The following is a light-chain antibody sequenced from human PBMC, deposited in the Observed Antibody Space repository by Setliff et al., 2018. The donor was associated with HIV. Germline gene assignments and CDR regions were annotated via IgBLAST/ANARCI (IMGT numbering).Light chain of an antibody. V-gene: IGLV2-14*01. CDR3: SSYTGRSTFV. Sequence: QSVLTQPASVSGSPGQSITISCTGISSDVGNYNYVSWYQEHPGKAPKLMIYDVSNRPSGVSNRFSGSKSGNTASLTISGLQAEDEADYHCSSYTGRSTFVFGTGTKVTIL. CDR2: DVS. J-gene: IGLJ1*01. CDR1: SSDVGNYNY.